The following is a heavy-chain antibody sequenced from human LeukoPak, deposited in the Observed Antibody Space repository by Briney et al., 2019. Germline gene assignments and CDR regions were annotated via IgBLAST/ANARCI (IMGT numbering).Heavy chain of an antibody. CDR1: GGSIINSYY. Sequence: SETLSLTCTVSGGSIINSYYWGWIRQPPGKGLEWIGSIYHSGNTYYSPSLKSRVIISVDTSKNQFSLKLSSVTAADTAVYYCARGVEYTSSRYLPHYWGQGTLVTVSS. J-gene: IGHJ4*02. D-gene: IGHD6-13*01. CDR3: ARGVEYTSSRYLPHY. V-gene: IGHV4-38-2*02. CDR2: IYHSGNT.